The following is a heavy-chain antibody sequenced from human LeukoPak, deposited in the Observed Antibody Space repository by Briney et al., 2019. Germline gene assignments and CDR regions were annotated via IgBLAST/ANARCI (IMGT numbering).Heavy chain of an antibody. CDR1: GGSISRSNHH. J-gene: IGHJ4*02. Sequence: PSETLSLTCTVSGGSISRSNHHWDWIRQPPGKGLEWIGNIYYSGSTYYNPSLKSRVTISVDTSRNHFSLRLSSVTAADTAVYYCARRLSGYTFDYWGQGTLVTVSS. V-gene: IGHV4-39*01. D-gene: IGHD3-16*02. CDR3: ARRLSGYTFDY. CDR2: IYYSGST.